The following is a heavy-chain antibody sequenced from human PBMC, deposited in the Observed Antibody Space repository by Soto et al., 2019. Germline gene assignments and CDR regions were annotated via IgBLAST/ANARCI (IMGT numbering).Heavy chain of an antibody. J-gene: IGHJ4*02. Sequence: EVQLLDSGGGLVQPGGSLRLSCAASGFTFSNYAMSWVRQAPGKGLEWVSTISGNGGSTYYADSVKGRFTISRDNSKNMLFRQINSLRDEDSAVYYCAKRPASIITVDYWGQGTPVTVSS. CDR1: GFTFSNYA. V-gene: IGHV3-23*01. CDR3: AKRPASIITVDY. D-gene: IGHD2-2*01. CDR2: ISGNGGST.